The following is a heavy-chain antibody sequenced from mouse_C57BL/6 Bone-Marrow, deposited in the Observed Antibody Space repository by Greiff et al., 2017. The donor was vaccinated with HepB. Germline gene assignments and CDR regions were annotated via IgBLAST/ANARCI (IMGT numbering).Heavy chain of an antibody. CDR1: GYSITSGYY. Sequence: VQLKESGPGLVKPSQSLSLTCSVTGYSITSGYYWNWIRQFPGNKLEWMGYISYDGSNNYNPSLKNRISITRDTSKNQFFLKLNSVTTEDTATYYCASFYFFDYWGQGTTLTVSS. CDR3: ASFYFFDY. J-gene: IGHJ2*01. V-gene: IGHV3-6*01. CDR2: ISYDGSN.